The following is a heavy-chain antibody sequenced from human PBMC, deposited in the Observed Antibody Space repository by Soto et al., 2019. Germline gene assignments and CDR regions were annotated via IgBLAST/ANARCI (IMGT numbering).Heavy chain of an antibody. D-gene: IGHD2-2*01. CDR1: GFTFSSYG. V-gene: IGHV3-33*01. Sequence: PGGSLRLSCAASGFTFSSYGMHWVRQAPGKGLEWVAVLWYDGSNKYYADSVKGRFTISRDNSKNTLYLQMNSLRAEDTAVYYCARDSADIVVVPAAMNYYYYMDVWGKGTTVTVS. CDR3: ARDSADIVVVPAAMNYYYYMDV. CDR2: LWYDGSNK. J-gene: IGHJ6*03.